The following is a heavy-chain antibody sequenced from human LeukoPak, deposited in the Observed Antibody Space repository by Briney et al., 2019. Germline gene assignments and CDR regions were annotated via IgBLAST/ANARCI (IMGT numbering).Heavy chain of an antibody. J-gene: IGHJ4*02. Sequence: SETLSLTCTVSGGSISSSSYYWGWIRQPPGKGLEWIGSIYYSGGTYYNPSLKSRVTISVDTSKNQFSLKLSSVTAADTAVYYCARGSVGAIDYWGQGTLVTVSS. V-gene: IGHV4-39*01. CDR2: IYYSGGT. D-gene: IGHD1-26*01. CDR1: GGSISSSSYY. CDR3: ARGSVGAIDY.